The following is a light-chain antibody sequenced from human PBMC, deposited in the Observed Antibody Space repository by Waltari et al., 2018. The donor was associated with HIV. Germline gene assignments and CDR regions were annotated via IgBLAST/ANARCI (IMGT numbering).Light chain of an antibody. CDR2: DNS. J-gene: IGLJ2*01. CDR3: EAWDSSLRAVL. V-gene: IGLV1-51*01. Sequence: QSVLTQPPSVSAAPGQKVTISCSGSTSNIGNKYVSWYRQLPGTAPKLLIYDNSKRPSVIPDRFSGSKSGTSATLDITGLQSGDEANYYCEAWDSSLRAVLFGGGTKVTVL. CDR1: TSNIGNKY.